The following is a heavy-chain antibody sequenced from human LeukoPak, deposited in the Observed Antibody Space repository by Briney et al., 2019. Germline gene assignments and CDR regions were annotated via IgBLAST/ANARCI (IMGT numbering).Heavy chain of an antibody. CDR3: AKSNGYGLVDI. J-gene: IGHJ3*02. CDR2: IFYSGST. D-gene: IGHD3-10*01. Sequence: PGGSLRLSCAASGFTFSSYGMHWIRQPPGKGLEWIGNIFYSGSTYYSPSLRGRVTTSLDTSRNQFSLKLNSVTAADTAVYYCAKSNGYGLVDIWGQGTMVTVSS. CDR1: GFTFSSYG. V-gene: IGHV4-39*07.